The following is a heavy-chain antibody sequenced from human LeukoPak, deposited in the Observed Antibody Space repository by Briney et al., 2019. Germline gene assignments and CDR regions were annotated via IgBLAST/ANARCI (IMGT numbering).Heavy chain of an antibody. CDR3: ARENGHYYGSGSYSNWFDP. CDR1: GYTFTSYY. CDR2: MNPNSGNT. V-gene: IGHV1-8*02. Sequence: ASVKVSCKASGYTFTSYYMHWVRQATGQGLEWMGWMNPNSGNTGYAQKFQGRVTMTRNTSISTAYMELSSLRSEDTAVYYCARENGHYYGSGSYSNWFDPWGQGTLVTVSS. D-gene: IGHD3-10*01. J-gene: IGHJ5*02.